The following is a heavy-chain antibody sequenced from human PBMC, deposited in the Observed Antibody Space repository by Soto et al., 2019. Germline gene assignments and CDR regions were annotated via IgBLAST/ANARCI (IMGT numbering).Heavy chain of an antibody. CDR1: GYSFANYW. Sequence: PXESLKTFFEVAGYSFANYWISWVRRSPCQGLQCRGTIDCRDSYTRYSPSFQGHVTISAYRSLNTAYLHFSSLQASETAIYFCTRQNHGADSTYLDYWGQGALVTVSS. J-gene: IGHJ4*02. V-gene: IGHV5-10-1*01. D-gene: IGHD2-21*02. CDR2: IDCRDSYT. CDR3: TRQNHGADSTYLDY.